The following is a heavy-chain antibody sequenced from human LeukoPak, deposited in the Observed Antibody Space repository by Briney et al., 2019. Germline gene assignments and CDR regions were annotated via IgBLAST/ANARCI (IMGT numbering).Heavy chain of an antibody. CDR3: ARVLYDFWSGLTDVYRIDV. D-gene: IGHD3-3*01. CDR2: ISSSSSYI. CDR1: GFTFSSYS. J-gene: IGHJ6*02. V-gene: IGHV3-21*01. Sequence: GGSLRLSCAASGFTFSSYSMNWVRQAPGKGLEWVSSISSSSSYIYYADSVKGRFTISRDNAKNSLYLQMNSLRAEDTAVYYCARVLYDFWSGLTDVYRIDVWGQGTTVTVSS.